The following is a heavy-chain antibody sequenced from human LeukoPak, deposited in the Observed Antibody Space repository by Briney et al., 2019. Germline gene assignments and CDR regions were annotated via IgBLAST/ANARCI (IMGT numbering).Heavy chain of an antibody. CDR3: ARYVVVAATSAPHFDY. D-gene: IGHD2-15*01. CDR1: GGSIGSYY. Sequence: SETLSLTCTVSGGSIGSYYWSWIRQPPGKGLEWIGEINHSGSTNYNPSLKSRVTISVDTSKNQFSLKLSSATAADTAVYYCARYVVVAATSAPHFDYWGQGTLVTVSS. CDR2: INHSGST. J-gene: IGHJ4*02. V-gene: IGHV4-34*01.